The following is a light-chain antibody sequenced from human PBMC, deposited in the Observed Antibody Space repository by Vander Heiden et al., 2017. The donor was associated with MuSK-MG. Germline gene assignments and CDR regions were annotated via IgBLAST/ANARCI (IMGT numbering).Light chain of an antibody. J-gene: IGLJ1*01. CDR1: DIGGRS. CDR2: DDN. V-gene: IGLV3-21*02. CDR3: QVWDSSSDHCV. Sequence: SYVLTQPPSLSVAPGPTAKITCGGHDIGGRSVHWYQQRPGQAPVLVVYDDNARPSGIPERFSGSNSGNTATLTIIRVEAGDEADYYCQVWDSSSDHCVFGAGTRVTVL.